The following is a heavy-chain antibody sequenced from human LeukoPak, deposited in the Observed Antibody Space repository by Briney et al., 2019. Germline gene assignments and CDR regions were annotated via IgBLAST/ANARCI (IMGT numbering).Heavy chain of an antibody. CDR3: AREVVPAAEVDY. J-gene: IGHJ4*02. CDR2: IYSGGST. V-gene: IGHV3-53*05. D-gene: IGHD2-2*01. CDR1: GFTVSSNY. Sequence: GGSLRLSCAASGFTVSSNYMSWVRQAPGKGLEWVSVIYSGGSTYYADSVKGRFTISRDKSKNTLYLQMNSLRAEDTAVYYCAREVVPAAEVDYWGQGTLVTVSS.